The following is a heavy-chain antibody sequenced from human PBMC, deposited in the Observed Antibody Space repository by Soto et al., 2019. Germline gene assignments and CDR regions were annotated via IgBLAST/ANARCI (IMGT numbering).Heavy chain of an antibody. D-gene: IGHD3-10*01. J-gene: IGHJ6*02. CDR2: ISYDGYLK. CDR1: GFTFSTYG. V-gene: IGHV3-30*18. Sequence: GGSLRLSCAASGFTFSTYGMQWVRQAPGKGLEWVAVISYDGYLKYYVDAVKGRFTVARDNSKNTLFLEMNSLRVEDTAVYFCAKDFKXSGSHYGTLNYYYGMDVWGQGTTVTVSS. CDR3: AKDFKXSGSHYGTLNYYYGMDV.